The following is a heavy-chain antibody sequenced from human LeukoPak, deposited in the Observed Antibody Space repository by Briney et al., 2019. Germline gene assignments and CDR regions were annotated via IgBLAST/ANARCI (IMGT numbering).Heavy chain of an antibody. J-gene: IGHJ4*02. Sequence: PSETLSLTCSVSGGSISSHYWNWVRQPPGKGLEWIGYISHSGSTNYNPSLKSRVTISIDTSKNQFSLRLSSATAADTAVYYCARSYSGDFLTDYWGQGTLVTVSS. D-gene: IGHD6-13*01. CDR3: ARSYSGDFLTDY. CDR2: ISHSGST. CDR1: GGSISSHY. V-gene: IGHV4-59*11.